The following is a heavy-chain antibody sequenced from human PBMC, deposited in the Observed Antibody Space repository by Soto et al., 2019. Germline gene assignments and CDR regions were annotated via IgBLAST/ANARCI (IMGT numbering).Heavy chain of an antibody. V-gene: IGHV3-23*01. Sequence: EVHLLESGGGLVQPGGSLRLSCAASGFTLSNFAMSWVRQAPGKGLEWVSVVSGSGITTKYADSVKGRFIISRDNSNNTLALQMHSLRVEDTGVYYCVKGRLRGLDNRNFDYWGQGTLVTVSS. CDR2: VSGSGITT. CDR3: VKGRLRGLDNRNFDY. D-gene: IGHD1-20*01. J-gene: IGHJ4*02. CDR1: GFTLSNFA.